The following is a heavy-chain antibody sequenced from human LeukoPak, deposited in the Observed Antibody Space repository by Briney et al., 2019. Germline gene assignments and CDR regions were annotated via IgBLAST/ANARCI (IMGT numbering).Heavy chain of an antibody. J-gene: IGHJ6*02. D-gene: IGHD1-26*01. CDR2: TSSSSYI. CDR1: GFTFSIYS. Sequence: PGGSLRLSCAASGFTFSIYSMNWVRQAPGKGLEWVSSTSSSSYIYYADSVKGRFTISRDNARNSVYLQMNSLRAEDRAVYYCARDPAARSGNYSYHGMDVWGLGTTVTVSS. V-gene: IGHV3-21*01. CDR3: ARDPAARSGNYSYHGMDV.